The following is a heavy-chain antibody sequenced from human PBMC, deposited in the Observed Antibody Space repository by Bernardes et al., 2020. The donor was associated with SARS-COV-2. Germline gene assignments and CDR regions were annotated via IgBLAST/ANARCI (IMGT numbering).Heavy chain of an antibody. J-gene: IGHJ5*02. D-gene: IGHD3-10*01. V-gene: IGHV1-24*01. CDR1: GYTLTALS. Sequence: ASVKVSCKVSGYTLTALSMPWVRQAPGQGLEWMGGFDPADGETIYAQKFQGRVTMTEDTSTDTAYMELSSLRSEDTAVYYCATGPLVRGVTDWFDPWGQGTLVTFSS. CDR3: ATGPLVRGVTDWFDP. CDR2: FDPADGET.